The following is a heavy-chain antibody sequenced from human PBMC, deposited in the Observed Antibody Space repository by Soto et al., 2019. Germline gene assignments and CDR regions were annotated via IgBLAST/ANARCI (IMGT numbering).Heavy chain of an antibody. CDR1: GFTFSTYA. CDR2: ISGNGGST. Sequence: GGSLRLSCTASGFTFSTYAMHWVRQAPGKGLEYVSGISGNGGSTYYANSVKGRFTISRDNSKNTLYLQMDSLRAEDMAVYYCTTGPNLRPLAAFDIWGQGTVVTVSS. CDR3: TTGPNLRPLAAFDI. J-gene: IGHJ3*02. V-gene: IGHV3-64*01.